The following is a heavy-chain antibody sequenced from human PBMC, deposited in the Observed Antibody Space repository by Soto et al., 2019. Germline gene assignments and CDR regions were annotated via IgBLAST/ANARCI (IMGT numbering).Heavy chain of an antibody. V-gene: IGHV1-69*01. CDR3: ARLHSHGTYGMDV. CDR1: GGSFTYT. Sequence: QMHLVRSGPEVRKPGSSVKVSCKASGGSFTYTLSWVRQAPGQGLEWMGGIIPIFGTTNYAEKFQGRVTITADESTKTAFMELSTLRSEDTAVYYCARLHSHGTYGMDVWGQGTAVIVSS. D-gene: IGHD4-4*01. CDR2: IIPIFGTT. J-gene: IGHJ6*02.